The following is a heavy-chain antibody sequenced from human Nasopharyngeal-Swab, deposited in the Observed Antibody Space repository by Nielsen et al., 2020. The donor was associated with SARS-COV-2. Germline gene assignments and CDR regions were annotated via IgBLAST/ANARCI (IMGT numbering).Heavy chain of an antibody. V-gene: IGHV1-8*01. Sequence: WGRQAPGQGLEWMGWMNPNSGNTGYAQKFQGRVTMTRNTSISTAYMELSSLRSEDTAVYYCARGSITIFGVVIQGWFDPWGQGTLVTVSS. J-gene: IGHJ5*02. CDR3: ARGSITIFGVVIQGWFDP. D-gene: IGHD3-3*01. CDR2: MNPNSGNT.